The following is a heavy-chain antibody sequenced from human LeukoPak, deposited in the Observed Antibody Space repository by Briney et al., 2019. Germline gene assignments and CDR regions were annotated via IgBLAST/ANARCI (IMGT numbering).Heavy chain of an antibody. CDR1: GFTFTTHD. J-gene: IGHJ4*02. CDR2: MNPGSGDT. D-gene: IGHD3-22*01. V-gene: IGHV1-8*02. Sequence: ASVKVSCKTSGFTFTTHDINWVRQATGKGLEWMGWMNPGSGDTGYEQRFQGRVTMTRDTSISTAYMELSSLTSEDAAVYYCARGLGSYDITWYPPLRYWGQGTLVTVSS. CDR3: ARGLGSYDITWYPPLRY.